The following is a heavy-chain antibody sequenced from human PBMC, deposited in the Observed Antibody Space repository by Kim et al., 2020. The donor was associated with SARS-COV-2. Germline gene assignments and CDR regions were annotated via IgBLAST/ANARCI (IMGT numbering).Heavy chain of an antibody. J-gene: IGHJ4*02. D-gene: IGHD3-16*01. Sequence: NPSLKSRVTISVDTSKNQFSLKLSSVTAADTAVYYCARGGVDYDWGFDYWGQGTLVTVSS. V-gene: IGHV4-59*09. CDR3: ARGGVDYDWGFDY.